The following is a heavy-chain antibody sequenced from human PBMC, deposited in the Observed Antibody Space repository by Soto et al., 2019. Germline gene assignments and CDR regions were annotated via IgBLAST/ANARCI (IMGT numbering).Heavy chain of an antibody. CDR3: ARLPGDRGVFDI. J-gene: IGHJ3*02. Sequence: QVQLQESGPGLVEPSETLSLTCTVSGGSISSYYWSWIRQPPGKGLEWIGYIYHSGSTNYNPSLKSRXXMXVXKSKTQFSLKLSSVTAADTAVYYCARLPGDRGVFDIWGQGTMVTVSS. CDR2: IYHSGST. CDR1: GGSISSYY. D-gene: IGHD3-16*01. V-gene: IGHV4-59*08.